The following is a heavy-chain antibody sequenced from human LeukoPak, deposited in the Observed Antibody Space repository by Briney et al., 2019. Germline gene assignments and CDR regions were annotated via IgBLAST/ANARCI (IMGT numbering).Heavy chain of an antibody. V-gene: IGHV4-31*03. CDR3: ARGIRPFDY. D-gene: IGHD1-14*01. CDR2: IYYSGST. CDR1: GGSISSGGYC. J-gene: IGHJ4*02. Sequence: PSQTLSLTCTVSGGSISSGGYCWSWIRPHPGKGLEWIGYIYYSGSTYYSPSLKSRVTISEDTSKNQFSLKLSSVTAEDTAVYYCARGIRPFDYWGQGTLVTVSS.